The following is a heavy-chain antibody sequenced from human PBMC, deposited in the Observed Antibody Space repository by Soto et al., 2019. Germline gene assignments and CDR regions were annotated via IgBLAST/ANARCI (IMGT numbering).Heavy chain of an antibody. CDR1: RYTFTGYH. J-gene: IGHJ6*02. D-gene: IGHD1-1*01. CDR2: MSPNSGAT. V-gene: IGHV1-8*02. CDR3: ARGVDAGVDV. Sequence: GAPVKVSCKASRYTFTGYHMHCARQATGQGLEWLGWMSPNSGATGYAQKFQGRVTMTRDTSMTTAYMELSNLRSEDTAMYYCARGVDAGVDVWGQGTTVTVSS.